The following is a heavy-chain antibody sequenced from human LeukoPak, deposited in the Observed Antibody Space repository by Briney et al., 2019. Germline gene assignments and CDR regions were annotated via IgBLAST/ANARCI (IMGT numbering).Heavy chain of an antibody. Sequence: ASVKVSCKASGYTFTGYYMHWVRQAPGQGLEWMGWINPNSGGTNYAQKFQGRVTMTRDTSISTAYMELSRLRSDDTAVYYCARKTSRLGSGGWFDPWGQGTLITVSS. CDR3: ARKTSRLGSGGWFDP. CDR2: INPNSGGT. V-gene: IGHV1-2*02. J-gene: IGHJ5*02. CDR1: GYTFTGYY. D-gene: IGHD6-19*01.